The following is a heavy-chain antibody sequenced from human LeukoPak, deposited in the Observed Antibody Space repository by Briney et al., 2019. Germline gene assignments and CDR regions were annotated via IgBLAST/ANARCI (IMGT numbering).Heavy chain of an antibody. V-gene: IGHV4-61*02. D-gene: IGHD3-9*01. CDR1: GGSISSGSYY. CDR2: IYTSGST. J-gene: IGHJ4*02. Sequence: SETLSLTCTVSGGSISSGSYYWSWIRQPAGKGLEWIGRIYTSGSTNYNPSLKSRVTISVDTSKNQFSLKLSSVTAADTAVYYCARGDYDILTGSSYWGQGTLVTVSS. CDR3: ARGDYDILTGSSY.